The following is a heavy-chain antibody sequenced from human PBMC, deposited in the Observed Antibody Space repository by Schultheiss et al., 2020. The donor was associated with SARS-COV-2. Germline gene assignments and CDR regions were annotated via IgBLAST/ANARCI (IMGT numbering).Heavy chain of an antibody. CDR2: INQSGNT. V-gene: IGHV4-34*01. D-gene: IGHD5-18*01. CDR1: GESLSNYD. J-gene: IGHJ4*02. Sequence: SETLSLTCAVYGESLSNYDWSWIRQSPGKGLEWIGEINQSGNTHYNPSLKSRVAISLDTSKKQLYLKLSSVTAADTAVYYCARALTASYGYVYWGQGTLVTVSS. CDR3: ARALTASYGYVY.